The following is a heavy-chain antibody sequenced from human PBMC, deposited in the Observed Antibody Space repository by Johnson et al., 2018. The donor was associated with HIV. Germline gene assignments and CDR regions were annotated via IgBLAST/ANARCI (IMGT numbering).Heavy chain of an antibody. CDR3: AKEGGAFDI. V-gene: IGHV3-23*04. CDR1: GFRFSSHA. J-gene: IGHJ3*02. CDR2: IRGNGDST. Sequence: VQLVESGGDLEQPGGSLRLSCAASGFRFSSHAMIWVRQPPGKGLEWVSGIRGNGDSTFYADSVKGRFTMSRDNSKNIVYLQMNSLRAEDTAVYYCAKEGGAFDIWGQGTMVTVSS. D-gene: IGHD3-16*01.